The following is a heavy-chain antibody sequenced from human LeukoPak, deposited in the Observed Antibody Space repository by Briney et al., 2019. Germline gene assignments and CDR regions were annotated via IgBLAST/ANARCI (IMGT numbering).Heavy chain of an antibody. D-gene: IGHD3-10*02. CDR2: ISGSGGGT. V-gene: IGHV3-23*01. CDR1: GFTFSSYG. J-gene: IGHJ6*04. Sequence: PGGSLRLSCAASGFTFSSYGMHWVRQAPGKGLEWVSAISGSGGGTYYADSVKGRFTISRDNSKNTLYLQMNSLRAEDTAVYYCAELGITMIGGVWGKGTTVTISS. CDR3: AELGITMIGGV.